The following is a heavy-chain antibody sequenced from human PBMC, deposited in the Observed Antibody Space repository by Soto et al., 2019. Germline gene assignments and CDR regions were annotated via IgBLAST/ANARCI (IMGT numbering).Heavy chain of an antibody. D-gene: IGHD4-17*01. CDR2: INSDGSST. V-gene: IGHV3-74*03. CDR1: GFDFSNSW. J-gene: IGHJ6*02. Sequence: GGSLRLSCSASGFDFSNSWMHWVRQVPGKGLVWVSHINSDGSSTTYADSVKGRFTISRDNARTTVYLQLDSLRVEDTAVYYCARDKSYALAVWGQGTTVTVSS. CDR3: ARDKSYALAV.